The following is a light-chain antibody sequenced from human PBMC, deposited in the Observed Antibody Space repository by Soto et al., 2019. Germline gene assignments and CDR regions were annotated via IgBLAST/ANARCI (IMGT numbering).Light chain of an antibody. CDR2: GAS. J-gene: IGKJ2*01. Sequence: EIVMTQSPATLSVSPGERATLSCRASQSVSSSVAWYQQKPGQAPRLLIYGASTRATGIPARFSGSGSGTEFTLTISSLQSEDFAAYYCQQYNNWLRTFGQGTKLEIK. V-gene: IGKV3-15*01. CDR1: QSVSSS. CDR3: QQYNNWLRT.